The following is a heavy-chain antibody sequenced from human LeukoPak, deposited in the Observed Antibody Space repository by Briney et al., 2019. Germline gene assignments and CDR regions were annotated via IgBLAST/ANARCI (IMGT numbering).Heavy chain of an antibody. Sequence: GGSLRLSCVASGFTFRNYAMTWVRQAPGKGLEWVSSIGDSGGSPYYADSVKGRFTISRDNFKNTLCLQMNSLRAEDTAVYYCAKRPDGGRGIDYWGQGTLVTVSS. CDR2: IGDSGGSP. CDR1: GFTFRNYA. D-gene: IGHD3-16*01. V-gene: IGHV3-23*01. J-gene: IGHJ4*02. CDR3: AKRPDGGRGIDY.